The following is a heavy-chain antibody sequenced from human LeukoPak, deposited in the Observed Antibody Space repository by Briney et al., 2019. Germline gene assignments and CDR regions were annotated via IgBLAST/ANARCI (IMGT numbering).Heavy chain of an antibody. D-gene: IGHD3-22*01. CDR3: ARVLLSSGYST. J-gene: IGHJ5*02. CDR1: GASIRSYY. Sequence: PAETLSLTCSVSGASIRSYYYNWIRQSPGKELEWIGYIYYSGITNYNPSLKSRVTMSLDTSNNQFSLKLSSVTAADTAVYYCARVLLSSGYSTWGQGTLVTVSS. V-gene: IGHV4-59*01. CDR2: IYYSGIT.